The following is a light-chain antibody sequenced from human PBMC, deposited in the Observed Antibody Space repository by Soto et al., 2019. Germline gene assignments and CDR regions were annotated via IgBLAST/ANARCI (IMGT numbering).Light chain of an antibody. Sequence: DIQMTQSPSSLSASVGDRVTISCRASQTITTYLNWYQQKPGKAPKLLIYAASSLHSVVPSRFSGSESGTDFTLTISSLQPEDFAAYSCQQTYSALWTFGQGTKLDIK. V-gene: IGKV1-39*01. J-gene: IGKJ1*01. CDR3: QQTYSALWT. CDR1: QTITTY. CDR2: AAS.